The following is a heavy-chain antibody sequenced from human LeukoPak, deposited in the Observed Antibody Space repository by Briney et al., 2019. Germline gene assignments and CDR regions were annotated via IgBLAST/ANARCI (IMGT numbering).Heavy chain of an antibody. CDR2: INPNSGGT. CDR3: AREGIAAAIGDAFDI. J-gene: IGHJ3*02. Sequence: GASVKVSCKASGYTFTGYYMHWVRQAPGQGLEWMGWINPNSGGTNYAQKFQGRVTMTRDTSISTAYMELSRLRSDDTAVYYCAREGIAAAIGDAFDIWGQGTMVTVSS. V-gene: IGHV1-2*02. CDR1: GYTFTGYY. D-gene: IGHD6-13*01.